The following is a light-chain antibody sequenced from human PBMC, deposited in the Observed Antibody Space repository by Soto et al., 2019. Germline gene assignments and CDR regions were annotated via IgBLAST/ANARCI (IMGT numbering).Light chain of an antibody. CDR3: HHRGNGIT. CDR2: DAS. Sequence: EVVLTKSPANLSSSPGDNATLSCGASQSVSSSLAWYQQKPGQTPRLLIYDASSRATGIPARFGGSGSGTDFTLTISSLEPEDFAVYYCHHRGNGITFGQGKRLEIK. CDR1: QSVSSS. V-gene: IGKV3-11*01. J-gene: IGKJ5*01.